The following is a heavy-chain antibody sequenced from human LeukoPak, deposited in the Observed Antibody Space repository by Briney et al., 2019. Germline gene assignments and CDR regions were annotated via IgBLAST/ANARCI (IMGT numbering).Heavy chain of an antibody. Sequence: SETLSLTCTVSGGSISSYYWSWIRQPPGKGLEWIGYIYYSGSTNYNPSLKSRVTISVDTSKNQFSLKLSSVTAADTAVYYCARAKSYGDRTPFDPWGQGTLVTVSS. J-gene: IGHJ5*02. V-gene: IGHV4-59*01. CDR3: ARAKSYGDRTPFDP. CDR2: IYYSGST. CDR1: GGSISSYY. D-gene: IGHD4-17*01.